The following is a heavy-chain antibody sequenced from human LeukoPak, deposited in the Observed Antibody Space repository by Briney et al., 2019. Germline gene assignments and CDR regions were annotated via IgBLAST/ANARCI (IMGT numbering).Heavy chain of an antibody. CDR1: GFTFSNYN. V-gene: IGHV3-48*02. CDR3: ARNRAATYNWFDP. D-gene: IGHD2-15*01. J-gene: IGHJ5*02. CDR2: ISSSSSTI. Sequence: GGSLRPSCAASGFTFSNYNMNWVRQAPGKGLEWVSYISSSSSTIYYADSVKGRFTISRDNAKNSLYLQMNSLRDEDTAVYYCARNRAATYNWFDPWGQGTLVTVSS.